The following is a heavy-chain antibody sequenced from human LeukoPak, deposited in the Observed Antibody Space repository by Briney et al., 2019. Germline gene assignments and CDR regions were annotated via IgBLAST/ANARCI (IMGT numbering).Heavy chain of an antibody. D-gene: IGHD1-26*01. CDR3: ARDRGGSYRKYFDY. CDR2: INPRGGST. CDR1: GYTFTSYY. Sequence: ASVKVSCKASGYTFTSYYMHWVRQAPGQGLEWMGIINPRGGSTGYAQKFQGRVTITADESTSTAYMELSSLRSEDTAVYYCARDRGGSYRKYFDYWGQGTLVTVSS. V-gene: IGHV1-46*01. J-gene: IGHJ4*02.